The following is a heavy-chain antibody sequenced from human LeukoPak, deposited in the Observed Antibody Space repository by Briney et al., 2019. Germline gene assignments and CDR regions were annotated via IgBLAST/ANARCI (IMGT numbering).Heavy chain of an antibody. J-gene: IGHJ3*02. D-gene: IGHD6-13*01. V-gene: IGHV4-59*01. CDR2: IYYSGST. Sequence: SETLSLTCTVSGGSISSYYWSWIRQPPGKGLEWIGYIYYSGSTNYNPSLKSRVTISVDTSKNQFSLKLSSVTAADTAVYYCARRGVAARGAYAFDIWGQGTMVTVSS. CDR1: GGSISSYY. CDR3: ARRGVAARGAYAFDI.